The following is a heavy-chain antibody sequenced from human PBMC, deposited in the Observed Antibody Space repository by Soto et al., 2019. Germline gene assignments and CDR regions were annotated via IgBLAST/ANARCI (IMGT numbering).Heavy chain of an antibody. CDR1: GFTVSSNY. Sequence: EVQLVESGGGLVQPGVSLRLSCAASGFTVSSNYMSWVRQAPGKGLEWVSVIYSGGSTYYADSVKGRFTISRDNSKNTLYLQMNSLRAEDTAVYYCARDISGYSYGYGYWGQGTLVTVSS. J-gene: IGHJ4*02. CDR3: ARDISGYSYGYGY. D-gene: IGHD5-18*01. V-gene: IGHV3-66*01. CDR2: IYSGGST.